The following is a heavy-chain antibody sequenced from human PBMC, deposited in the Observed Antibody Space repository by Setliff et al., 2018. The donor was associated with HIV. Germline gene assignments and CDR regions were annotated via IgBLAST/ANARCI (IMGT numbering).Heavy chain of an antibody. V-gene: IGHV4-31*03. CDR1: GDSISNGGFY. J-gene: IGHJ4*02. Sequence: SEALSLTCTVSGDSISNGGFYWTWIRQHPGKGLEWIGYIYYTGNTYYNLSLKSRVTMSVDTSKNQFSLKLNSVTAADTAVYYCAREIKIPQQGALDYWGQGMLVTVSS. D-gene: IGHD6-13*01. CDR3: AREIKIPQQGALDY. CDR2: IYYTGNT.